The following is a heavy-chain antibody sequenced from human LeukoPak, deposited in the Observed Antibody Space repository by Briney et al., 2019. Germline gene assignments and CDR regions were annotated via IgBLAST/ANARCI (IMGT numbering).Heavy chain of an antibody. D-gene: IGHD4-17*01. CDR1: GYTFTSYG. CDR3: ARGYSDSYGEN. Sequence: AASVKVSCNASGYTFTSYGISWVRQPPGQGLEWMGWISAYNGNTNYAQKLQDRVTMTTETSTSTAYMELRSLRSDEKAVYYCARGYSDSYGENWGQGTLVTVSS. J-gene: IGHJ4*02. CDR2: ISAYNGNT. V-gene: IGHV1-18*04.